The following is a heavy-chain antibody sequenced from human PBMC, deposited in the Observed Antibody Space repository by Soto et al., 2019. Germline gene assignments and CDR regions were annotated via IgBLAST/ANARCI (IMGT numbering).Heavy chain of an antibody. CDR2: IWYDGSNK. V-gene: IGHV3-33*01. CDR1: GFTFSSYG. J-gene: IGHJ6*02. Sequence: GGSLRLSCAASGFTFSSYGMHWVRQAPGKGLEWVAVIWYDGSNKYYADSVKGRFTISRDNSKNTLYLQMNSLRAEDTAVYYCARESITIFGVVILRPYGMDVWGQGTTVTVSS. D-gene: IGHD3-3*01. CDR3: ARESITIFGVVILRPYGMDV.